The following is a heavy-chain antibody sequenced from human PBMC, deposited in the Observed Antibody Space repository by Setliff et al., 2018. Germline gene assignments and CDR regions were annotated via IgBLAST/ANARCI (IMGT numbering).Heavy chain of an antibody. V-gene: IGHV4-4*08. CDR1: GVSITDHY. Sequence: SEDPALTCSVSGVSITDHYWSWIRQSPGKGLEWIGHIYTSGSTNYNPSLKSRVTISVDTSKNQFSLKLSSVTAADTAVYYCARRYPPYYFDYWGQGTLVTVSS. J-gene: IGHJ4*02. CDR2: IYTSGST. D-gene: IGHD3-16*02. CDR3: ARRYPPYYFDY.